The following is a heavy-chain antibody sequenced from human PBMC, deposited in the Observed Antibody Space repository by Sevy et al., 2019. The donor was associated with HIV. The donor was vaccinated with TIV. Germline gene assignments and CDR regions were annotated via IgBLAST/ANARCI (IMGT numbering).Heavy chain of an antibody. V-gene: IGHV1-69*13. CDR2: IFPIFATA. CDR1: GGTCSSSA. Sequence: ASVKVSCKASGGTCSSSAISWVRQAPGQGLEWMGGIFPIFATANYAQKFQGRLTITVDESTCTAYMELSSLGSDDTAVYYCTSGLAVSVDYWGQGTLVTVSS. CDR3: TSGLAVSVDY. D-gene: IGHD6-19*01. J-gene: IGHJ4*02.